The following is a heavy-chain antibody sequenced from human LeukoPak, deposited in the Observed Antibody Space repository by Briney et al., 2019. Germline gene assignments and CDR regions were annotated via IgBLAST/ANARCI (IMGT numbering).Heavy chain of an antibody. CDR2: IKQDGSEK. CDR3: ARELGGVTMVRGVGAFDI. D-gene: IGHD3-10*01. Sequence: GGSLRLSCAASGFTFSSYWMSWVRQAPGKGLEWVANIKQDGSEKYYVDSVKGRFTISRDNAKNSLYLQMNSLRAEDTAVYYCARELGGVTMVRGVGAFDIWGQGTMVTVSS. J-gene: IGHJ3*02. CDR1: GFTFSSYW. V-gene: IGHV3-7*01.